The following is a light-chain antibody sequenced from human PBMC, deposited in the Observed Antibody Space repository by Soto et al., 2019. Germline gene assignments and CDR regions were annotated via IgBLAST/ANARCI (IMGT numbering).Light chain of an antibody. J-gene: IGKJ3*01. V-gene: IGKV1-27*01. CDR2: AAS. Sequence: DLQMTQSPTSLSASVGDRVTITCRASQGIRNFVAWYQQKPGKAPKLLIYAASTLQSGVPSRFSGSGTETDVTLTINSLQPEDVATYSCQKYSSVPVFGPGTKVEIK. CDR3: QKYSSVPV. CDR1: QGIRNF.